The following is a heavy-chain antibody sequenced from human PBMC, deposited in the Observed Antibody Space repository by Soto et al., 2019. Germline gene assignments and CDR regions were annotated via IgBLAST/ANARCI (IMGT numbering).Heavy chain of an antibody. Sequence: QVQLQEAGPGLVKPSQTLSLTCTVSVDSISTTNYYWSWIRQPPGKGLEWIGYISYSGTTYYNPTLQTRLSISLDPSKNQFSLTLSSATAADTAVYHCARAPYRCSNSRGPFDLWGQGTVVTVSS. V-gene: IGHV4-30-4*01. CDR3: ARAPYRCSNSRGPFDL. D-gene: IGHD3-10*01. CDR1: VDSISTTNYY. CDR2: ISYSGTT. J-gene: IGHJ3*01.